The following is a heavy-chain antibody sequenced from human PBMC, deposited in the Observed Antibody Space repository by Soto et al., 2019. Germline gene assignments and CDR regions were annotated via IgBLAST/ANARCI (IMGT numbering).Heavy chain of an antibody. CDR2: IYHSGST. V-gene: IGHV4-4*02. Sequence: PSETLSLTCAVSSGSISSSNWWSWVRPPPGKGLEWIGEIYHSGSTNYNPSLKSRVTISVDKSKNQFSLKLSSVTAADTAVYYCARGIAAAGIVGWFDPWGQGTLVTVSS. CDR3: ARGIAAAGIVGWFDP. D-gene: IGHD6-13*01. J-gene: IGHJ5*02. CDR1: SGSISSSNW.